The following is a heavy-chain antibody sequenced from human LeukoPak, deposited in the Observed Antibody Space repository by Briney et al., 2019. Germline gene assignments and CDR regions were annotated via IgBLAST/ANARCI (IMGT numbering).Heavy chain of an antibody. V-gene: IGHV3-33*01. CDR1: GFTFSDYG. CDR3: ARDQQQWLGSYDD. CDR2: IWFDGSNK. J-gene: IGHJ4*02. Sequence: GGSLRLSCAASGFTFSDYGFHWVRQAPGKGLEWVAVIWFDGSNKYYADSVKGRFTISRENSKNTLYLQMNSLRADDTAVYFCARDQQQWLGSYDDWGQGTLVTVSS. D-gene: IGHD6-19*01.